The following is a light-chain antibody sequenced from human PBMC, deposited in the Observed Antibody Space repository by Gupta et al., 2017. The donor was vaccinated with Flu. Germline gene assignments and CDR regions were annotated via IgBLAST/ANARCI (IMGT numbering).Light chain of an antibody. Sequence: VTIACFGGSSNVGSNYVYWYHQLPGPAPKLLIYRNDQRPSGVPDRFSGSKSGTSASLAISGLRSEDEANYDCAAWDDSLRGRLFGGGTKLTVL. J-gene: IGLJ3*02. CDR2: RND. CDR3: AAWDDSLRGRL. CDR1: SSNVGSNY. V-gene: IGLV1-47*01.